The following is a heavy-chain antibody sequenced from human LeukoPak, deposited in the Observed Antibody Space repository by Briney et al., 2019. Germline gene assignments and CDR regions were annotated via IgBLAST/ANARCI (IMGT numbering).Heavy chain of an antibody. CDR2: ISYDGSNK. CDR1: GFTFSSYA. J-gene: IGHJ4*02. Sequence: GRSLRLSCAASGFTFSSYAMHWVRQAPGKGLEWVSVISYDGSNKYYADSVKGRFTISRDNSKNTLYLQMNSLRAEDTAVYYCARDQNRQQLVGYWGQGTLVTVSS. D-gene: IGHD6-13*01. CDR3: ARDQNRQQLVGY. V-gene: IGHV3-30-3*01.